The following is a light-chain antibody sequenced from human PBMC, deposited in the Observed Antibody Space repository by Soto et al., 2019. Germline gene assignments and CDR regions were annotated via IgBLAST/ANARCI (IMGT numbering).Light chain of an antibody. CDR1: QSISTY. CDR3: QQSYITLSLT. Sequence: DIQMTQSPSSLSASVGDRVTITCRASQSISTYLNWFQQKPGKAPKLLIHTASSLQSGVPSRFSGSGSGTDFTVTISSLQPEDFATYYCQQSYITLSLTFGGGTKVDIK. V-gene: IGKV1-39*01. CDR2: TAS. J-gene: IGKJ4*01.